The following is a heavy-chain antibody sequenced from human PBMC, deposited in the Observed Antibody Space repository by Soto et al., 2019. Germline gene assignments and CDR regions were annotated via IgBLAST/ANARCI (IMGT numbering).Heavy chain of an antibody. J-gene: IGHJ4*02. Sequence: PSETLSLTCTVSGGSISSGDYYWSWIRQPPGKVLEWIVYIYYSGSTYYNPSLKSRVTISLDTSNNQFSLKLSSVTAADTSVYYCARVYGSGQAPDFDYWGQGTMVTVSS. V-gene: IGHV4-30-4*01. D-gene: IGHD3-10*01. CDR2: IYYSGST. CDR3: ARVYGSGQAPDFDY. CDR1: GGSISSGDYY.